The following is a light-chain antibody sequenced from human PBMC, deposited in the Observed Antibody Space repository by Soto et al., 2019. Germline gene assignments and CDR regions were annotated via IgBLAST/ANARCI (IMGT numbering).Light chain of an antibody. CDR3: QQYNNWPTWT. Sequence: MTQAPDTLSVSPGDRVTLSCRASHSVGTNFAWYQQKPGQAPRLLIYGASARATDVPVRFSSSGSGTEFTLTISSLQSEDFAFYYCQQYNNWPTWTFGPGTRVEIK. CDR2: GAS. J-gene: IGKJ1*01. CDR1: HSVGTN. V-gene: IGKV3-15*01.